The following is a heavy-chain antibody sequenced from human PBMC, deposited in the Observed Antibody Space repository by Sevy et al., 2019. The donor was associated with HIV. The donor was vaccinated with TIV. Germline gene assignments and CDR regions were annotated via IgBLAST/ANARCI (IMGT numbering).Heavy chain of an antibody. CDR3: AKGMTTVVTGAFDI. J-gene: IGHJ3*02. V-gene: IGHV3-43D*03. Sequence: GGSLRLSCAASGFTFDDYAMHWVRQAPGKGLEWVSLIRWDGGSTYYADSVKGRFTISRDNSKNSLYLQMNSLRAEDTALYYCAKGMTTVVTGAFDIWGQGTMVTVSS. CDR1: GFTFDDYA. D-gene: IGHD4-17*01. CDR2: IRWDGGST.